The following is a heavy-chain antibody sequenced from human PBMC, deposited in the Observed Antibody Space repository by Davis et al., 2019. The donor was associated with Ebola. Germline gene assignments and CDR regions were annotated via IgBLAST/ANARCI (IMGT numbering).Heavy chain of an antibody. CDR2: IDPSDSYT. CDR1: GYSFTSYW. Sequence: GESLKISCKGSGYSFTSYWISWVRQMPGKGLEWMGRIDPSDSYTNYSPSFQGHVTISADKSISTAYLQWSSLKASDTAMYYCARQGVVVVAATYWFDPWGQGTLVTVSS. D-gene: IGHD2-15*01. CDR3: ARQGVVVVAATYWFDP. J-gene: IGHJ5*02. V-gene: IGHV5-10-1*01.